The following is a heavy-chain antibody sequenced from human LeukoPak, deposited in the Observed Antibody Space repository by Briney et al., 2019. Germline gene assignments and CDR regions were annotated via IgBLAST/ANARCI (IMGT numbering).Heavy chain of an antibody. Sequence: ASVKVSCKASGGTFSSYAISWVRQAPGQGLEWMGWISAYNGNTNYAQKLQGRVTMTTDTSTSTAYMELRSLRSDDTAVYYCAGGYGSGSYLAYWGQGTLVTVSS. CDR1: GGTFSSYA. CDR2: ISAYNGNT. J-gene: IGHJ4*02. V-gene: IGHV1-18*01. CDR3: AGGYGSGSYLAY. D-gene: IGHD3-10*01.